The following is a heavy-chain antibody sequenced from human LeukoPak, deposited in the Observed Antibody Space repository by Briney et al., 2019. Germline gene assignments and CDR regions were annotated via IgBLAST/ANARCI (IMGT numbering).Heavy chain of an antibody. CDR1: GYTFTSYG. CDR2: ISAYNGNT. D-gene: IGHD2-15*01. J-gene: IGHJ6*02. Sequence: APVKVSCKASGYTFTSYGISWVRQAPGQGLEWMGWISAYNGNTNYAQKLQGRVTMTTDTSTSTAYMELRSLRSDDTAVYYCARDPKLGYCSGGSCYGYYYYGMDVWGQGTTVTVSS. CDR3: ARDPKLGYCSGGSCYGYYYYGMDV. V-gene: IGHV1-18*01.